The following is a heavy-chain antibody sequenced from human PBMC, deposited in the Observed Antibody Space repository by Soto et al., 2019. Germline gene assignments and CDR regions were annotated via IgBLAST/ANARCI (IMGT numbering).Heavy chain of an antibody. CDR1: GFTFNTYG. CDR3: ARADCTGAYCYSWPFNYGVDV. CDR2: IWYAGSKK. J-gene: IGHJ6*01. Sequence: QVQLVESGGGVAQPGGSLRLSCTTSGFTFNTYGMHWVRQAPGMGLEWVATIWYAGSKKNYADSVKGRFTISRDNSKNTLYLQMHSMRPEDTALYYCARADCTGAYCYSWPFNYGVDVWGQGTTVTVSS. V-gene: IGHV3-33*01. D-gene: IGHD2-15*01.